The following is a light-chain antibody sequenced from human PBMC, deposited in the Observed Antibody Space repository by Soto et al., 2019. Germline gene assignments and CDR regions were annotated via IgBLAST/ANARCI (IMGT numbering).Light chain of an antibody. V-gene: IGLV2-18*02. CDR1: SSDVGGSNG. J-gene: IGLJ1*01. Sequence: QSALTQSPSVSGSPGHSVAISCTGTSSDVGGSNGVSWYQQPPGTAPKLIIYDVSNRPSGVPDRFSGSKSGNTASLIISGLQAEDEGDYYCSSYTSSSTYVFGTGTKVTVL. CDR2: DVS. CDR3: SSYTSSSTYV.